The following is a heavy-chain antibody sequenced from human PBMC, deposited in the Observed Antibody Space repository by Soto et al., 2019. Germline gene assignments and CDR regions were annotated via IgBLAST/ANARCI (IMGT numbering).Heavy chain of an antibody. CDR3: ARDLDRRAFDI. CDR2: ISSSSSYI. V-gene: IGHV3-21*01. Sequence: GGSLRLSCAASGFTFSSYSMNWVRQAPGKGLEWVSSISSSSSYIYYADSVKGRFTISRDNAKNSLYLQMNSLRAEDTAVYYCARDLDRRAFDIWGQGTMVTVSS. J-gene: IGHJ3*02. CDR1: GFTFSSYS. D-gene: IGHD3-22*01.